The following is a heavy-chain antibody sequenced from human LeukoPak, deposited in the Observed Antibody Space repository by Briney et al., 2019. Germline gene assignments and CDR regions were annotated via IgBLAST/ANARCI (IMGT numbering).Heavy chain of an antibody. CDR3: ARVDAGHYYYGMDV. V-gene: IGHV1-2*02. D-gene: IGHD6-13*01. CDR1: GYTFTGYY. Sequence: ASVKVSCKASGYTFTGYYMHWVRQAPGHGLEWMGWINPNSGDTNYAQKFQGRVTMTRDTSISTAYMELSRLRSDDTAVYYCARVDAGHYYYGMDVWGQGTTVTVSS. CDR2: INPNSGDT. J-gene: IGHJ6*02.